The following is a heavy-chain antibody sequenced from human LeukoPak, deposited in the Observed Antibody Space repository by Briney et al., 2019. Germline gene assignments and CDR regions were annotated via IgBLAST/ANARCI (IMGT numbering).Heavy chain of an antibody. J-gene: IGHJ4*02. D-gene: IGHD4-17*01. Sequence: AGGSLRLSCAASGFTFSSYEMNWVRQAPGKGLEWVSYISSSGSTIYYADSVKGRFTISRDNAKNSLYLQMNSLRAEDTAVYYCARAGDVTTGGWYYFDYWGQGTLVTVSS. CDR2: ISSSGSTI. CDR1: GFTFSSYE. V-gene: IGHV3-48*03. CDR3: ARAGDVTTGGWYYFDY.